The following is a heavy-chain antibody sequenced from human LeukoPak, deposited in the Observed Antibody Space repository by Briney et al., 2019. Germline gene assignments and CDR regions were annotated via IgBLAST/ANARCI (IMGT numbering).Heavy chain of an antibody. Sequence: PSETLSLTCTVSGGSISSYCWSWIRQPPGKGLEWIGYIYYSGSTNYNPSLKSRVTISVDTSKNQFSLKLSSVTAADTAVYYCARGIRFLPYYFDYWGQGTLVTVSS. J-gene: IGHJ4*02. CDR1: GGSISSYC. D-gene: IGHD3-3*01. CDR3: ARGIRFLPYYFDY. V-gene: IGHV4-59*01. CDR2: IYYSGST.